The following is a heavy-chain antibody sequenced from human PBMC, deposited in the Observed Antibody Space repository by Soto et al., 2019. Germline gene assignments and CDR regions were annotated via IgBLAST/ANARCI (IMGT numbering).Heavy chain of an antibody. Sequence: EVQLVESGGGLVKPGGSLRLSCAASGFTFSSYSMNWVRQAPGKGLELVSSISSSSSYIYYADSVKGRFTISRDNAKNSLYLQMNSLRAEDTAVYYCARDIMITVGGVIVNWFDPWGQGTLVTVSS. V-gene: IGHV3-21*01. CDR1: GFTFSSYS. CDR2: ISSSSSYI. J-gene: IGHJ5*02. D-gene: IGHD3-16*02. CDR3: ARDIMITVGGVIVNWFDP.